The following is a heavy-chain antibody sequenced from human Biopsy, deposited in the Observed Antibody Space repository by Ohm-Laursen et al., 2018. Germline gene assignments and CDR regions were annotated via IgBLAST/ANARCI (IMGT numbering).Heavy chain of an antibody. Sequence: SDTLSLTCTVSGASISGSSWSWIRQAPGKGLEWIGYISYSRDTNYNPSLKSRITISVDTSKNQFSLKLGSVTVADTAVFYCARRGSGGRSFDYWGQGSLVTVSS. CDR1: GASISGSS. CDR3: ARRGSGGRSFDY. D-gene: IGHD2-15*01. V-gene: IGHV4-59*08. CDR2: ISYSRDT. J-gene: IGHJ4*02.